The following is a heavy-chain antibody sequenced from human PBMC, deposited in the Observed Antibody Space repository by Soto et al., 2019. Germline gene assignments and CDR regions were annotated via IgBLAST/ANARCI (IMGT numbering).Heavy chain of an antibody. V-gene: IGHV1-8*01. CDR2: MNPDSGNS. J-gene: IGHJ4*02. CDR1: GYTFTHFD. CDR3: ARAYHLVPKF. Sequence: QVHLVQSGAEVRKPGASVRVSCKTSGYTFTHFDIHWVRQATGQGLEWVGWMNPDSGNSGFTRRFQGRVSMTRNASMSTAYMEIHSLTSADTAIYYCARAYHLVPKFWGQGTLVTVSS. D-gene: IGHD2-15*01.